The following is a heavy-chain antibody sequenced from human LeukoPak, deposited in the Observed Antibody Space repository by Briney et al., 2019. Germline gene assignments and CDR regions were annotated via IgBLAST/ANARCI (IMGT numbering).Heavy chain of an antibody. CDR3: ARVGCSGGSCLHY. CDR2: INHSGST. J-gene: IGHJ4*02. V-gene: IGHV4-34*01. Sequence: PSETLSLTCAVYGGSFSGYYWSWIRQPPGKGLEWIGEINHSGSTNYNPSLKSRVTISVDTSKNQFSLKLSSVTAADTAVYYCARVGCSGGSCLHYWGQGTLVTVSS. D-gene: IGHD2-15*01. CDR1: GGSFSGYY.